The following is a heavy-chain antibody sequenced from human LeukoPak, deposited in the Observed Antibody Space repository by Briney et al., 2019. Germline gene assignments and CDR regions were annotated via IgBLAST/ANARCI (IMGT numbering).Heavy chain of an antibody. J-gene: IGHJ4*02. Sequence: GGSLRLSCAASGFIFSSYGMTWVRQAPGKGLGWISHIDSRAHVISYADSVKGRFTISRDNAESSLFLHMNTLRAEDTALYYCARDKDGDEDFDYWGQGTLVTVSS. V-gene: IGHV3-48*03. D-gene: IGHD5-24*01. CDR2: IDSRAHVI. CDR1: GFIFSSYG. CDR3: ARDKDGDEDFDY.